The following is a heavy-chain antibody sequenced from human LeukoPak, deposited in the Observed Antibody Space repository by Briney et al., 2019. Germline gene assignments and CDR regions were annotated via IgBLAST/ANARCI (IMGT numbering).Heavy chain of an antibody. CDR1: GYTFTSYG. CDR3: ARDRLGLVLGRVNWFDP. CDR2: ISAYNGNT. D-gene: IGHD6-19*01. V-gene: IGHV1-18*01. Sequence: ASVKVPCKASGYTFTSYGISWVRQAPGQGLEWMGWISAYNGNTNYAQKLQGRVTMTTDTSTSTAYMELRSLRSDDTAVYYCARDRLGLVLGRVNWFDPWGQGTLVTVSS. J-gene: IGHJ5*02.